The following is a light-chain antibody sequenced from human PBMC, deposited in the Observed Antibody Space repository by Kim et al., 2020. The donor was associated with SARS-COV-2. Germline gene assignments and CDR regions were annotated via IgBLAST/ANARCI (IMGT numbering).Light chain of an antibody. CDR3: CSRGSSGNRFV. CDR2: CKD. J-gene: IGLJ1*01. CDR1: SLRIFY. V-gene: IGLV3-19*01. Sequence: AVVEPARITCQGDSLRIFYASWYQHKTGQAALLVVYCKDNRPSGIPARFSCSSSGDTASLTITRAQAEDESDYYCCSRGSSGNRFVFGPGTKVTVL.